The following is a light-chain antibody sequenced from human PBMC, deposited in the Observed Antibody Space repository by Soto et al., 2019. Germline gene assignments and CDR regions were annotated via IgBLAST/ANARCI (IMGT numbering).Light chain of an antibody. Sequence: QSVLSQPASVCGSRGQSIAISCTGTSSDVGAYDYVSWYQQHPDRAPRLVIYEVSNRPSGVSNRFSGSKSVNTATLTISGLQAEDDADYYCASHTTTNTRVFGTVTKVP. CDR3: ASHTTTNTRV. J-gene: IGLJ1*01. V-gene: IGLV2-14*03. CDR2: EVS. CDR1: SSDVGAYDY.